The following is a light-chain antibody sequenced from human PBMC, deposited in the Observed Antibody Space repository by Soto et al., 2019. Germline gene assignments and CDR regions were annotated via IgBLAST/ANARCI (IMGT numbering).Light chain of an antibody. CDR1: QTIGNF. CDR2: AAS. CDR3: QQSYSALMYT. Sequence: DIQMTQSPSSLSASVGDRVTITCRASQTIGNFLNWYQQKPGKAPKLLIYAASTLESGVPSRFSAGGSGTDFTLTINTLQPEDFATYYCQQSYSALMYTFGQGTKLEIK. J-gene: IGKJ2*01. V-gene: IGKV1-39*01.